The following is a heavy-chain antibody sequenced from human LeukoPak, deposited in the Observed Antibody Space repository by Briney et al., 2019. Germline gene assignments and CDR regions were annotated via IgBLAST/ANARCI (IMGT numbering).Heavy chain of an antibody. CDR2: ISLSGLT. CDR1: GGSISSTNW. V-gene: IGHV4-4*02. J-gene: IGHJ4*02. Sequence: PSETLSLTCGVSGGSISSTNWWSWVRQPPGQGLERIGEISLSGLTNYNPSLKRRVTMSLDKSKNHLSLNLTSVTAADTAVYYCSRESGAFCPFGYWGQGTLVTVSS. CDR3: SRESGAFCPFGY. D-gene: IGHD1-26*01.